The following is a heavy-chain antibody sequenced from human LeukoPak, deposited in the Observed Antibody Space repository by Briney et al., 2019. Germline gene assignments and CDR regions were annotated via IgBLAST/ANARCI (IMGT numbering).Heavy chain of an antibody. D-gene: IGHD3-10*01. Sequence: GRSLRLSCAASGITFSSFGMYWARQAPGKGLEWLAIISYDGNNKYYADSVKGRFTISRDNSKNTVYLQMNSLRAEDTAVYYCAKDRYYYGSGTYPLDYWGQGTLVTVSS. CDR1: GITFSSFG. CDR2: ISYDGNNK. V-gene: IGHV3-30*18. J-gene: IGHJ4*02. CDR3: AKDRYYYGSGTYPLDY.